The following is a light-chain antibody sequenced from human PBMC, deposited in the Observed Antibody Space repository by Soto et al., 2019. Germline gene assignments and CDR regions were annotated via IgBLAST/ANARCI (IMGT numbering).Light chain of an antibody. CDR3: QQANSFPYT. V-gene: IGKV1-12*01. Sequence: DIQMTQSPSSVSASVGDRVTITCRASQDISIWLAWYQQKPGKAPKLLIYGASNLQSGVPSRFSGSGSGTDFTLTISRLQPEDFATYYCQQANSFPYTFGQGTKVDIK. J-gene: IGKJ2*01. CDR2: GAS. CDR1: QDISIW.